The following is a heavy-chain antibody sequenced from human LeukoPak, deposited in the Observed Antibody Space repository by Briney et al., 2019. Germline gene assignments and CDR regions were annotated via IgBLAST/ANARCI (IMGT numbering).Heavy chain of an antibody. CDR2: IYYSGNT. V-gene: IGHV4-59*01. CDR1: GGSISSYY. J-gene: IGHJ4*02. CDR3: ARDVGATPGYFDY. D-gene: IGHD1-26*01. Sequence: SETLSLTCTGSGGSISSYYWNWIRQPPGKGLEWIAYIYYSGNTNYNPSLKSRVTISVDTSKNQFSLKLGSVTAADTAVYYCARDVGATPGYFDYWGQGTLVTVSS.